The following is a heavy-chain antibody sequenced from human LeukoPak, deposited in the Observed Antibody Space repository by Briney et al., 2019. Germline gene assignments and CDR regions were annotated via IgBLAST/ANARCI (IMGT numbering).Heavy chain of an antibody. CDR2: IYSDGGT. CDR1: GFTVSNSY. Sequence: GVSLRLSCVASGFTVSNSYMSWVRQAPGKGLEWVSVIYSDGGTFYSDSVKGRFTISRDYSKSTLYLQMNSLRADDTAVYYCARDSNGPAFWGQGTLVTVSS. CDR3: ARDSNGPAF. J-gene: IGHJ4*02. D-gene: IGHD6-19*01. V-gene: IGHV3-53*01.